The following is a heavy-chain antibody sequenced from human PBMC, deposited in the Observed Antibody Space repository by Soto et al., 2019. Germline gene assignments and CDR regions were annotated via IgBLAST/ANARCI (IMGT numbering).Heavy chain of an antibody. Sequence: QVHLVQSGAEEKKPGASVKVSCKASGYTFTSYDMYWVRQAPGQRLEWMGWINAGNGNTKYSQKFQGRVTITRDTAASTAYMELSSRRSEDTAVYYCARDLGYCTNGVCYPAWFDPWGQGTLVTVSS. CDR3: ARDLGYCTNGVCYPAWFDP. J-gene: IGHJ5*02. D-gene: IGHD2-8*01. CDR2: INAGNGNT. V-gene: IGHV1-3*05. CDR1: GYTFTSYD.